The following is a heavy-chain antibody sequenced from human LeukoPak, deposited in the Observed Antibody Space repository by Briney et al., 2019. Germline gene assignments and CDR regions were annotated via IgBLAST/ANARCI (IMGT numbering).Heavy chain of an antibody. CDR2: ISGRGDIT. CDR3: ARGTVATISLGGY. Sequence: GGSLRLSCAASGFTFSSYAITWVRKAPGKGLEWVSSISGRGDITYYADSVTGQFTISRDNSKNTLYLQMNSLRVEDTAVYYCARGTVATISLGGYWGQGTLVTVSS. CDR1: GFTFSSYA. V-gene: IGHV3-23*01. J-gene: IGHJ4*02. D-gene: IGHD5-12*01.